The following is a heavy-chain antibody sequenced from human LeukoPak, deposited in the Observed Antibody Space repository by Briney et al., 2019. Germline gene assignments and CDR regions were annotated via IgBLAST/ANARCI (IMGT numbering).Heavy chain of an antibody. CDR2: INPNSGGT. V-gene: IGHV1-2*02. Sequence: GASVKVSCKASGYTFTGYYMHWVRQAPGQGLEWMGWINPNSGGTNYAQKFQGRVTMTRDTSIRTAYMELSRLRSDDTAVYYCARDRASVRYFDWLLVPYFDYWGQGTLVTVSS. CDR3: ARDRASVRYFDWLLVPYFDY. D-gene: IGHD3-9*01. J-gene: IGHJ4*02. CDR1: GYTFTGYY.